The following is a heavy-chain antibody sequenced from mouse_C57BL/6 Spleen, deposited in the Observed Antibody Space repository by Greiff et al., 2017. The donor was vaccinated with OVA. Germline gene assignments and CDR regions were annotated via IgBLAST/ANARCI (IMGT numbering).Heavy chain of an antibody. J-gene: IGHJ4*01. CDR2: ISYSGRT. CDR3: AGAVLRGYAMDY. CDR1: GYSITSGYD. Sequence: EVKLVESGPGMVKPSQSLSLTCTVTGYSITSGYDWHRIRHFPGNKLECMGYISYSGRTNYNPSLKSRISITHDTSKNQFFLKLNSETTEDTATYYCAGAVLRGYAMDYWGQGTSVTVSS. D-gene: IGHD1-1*01. V-gene: IGHV3-1*01.